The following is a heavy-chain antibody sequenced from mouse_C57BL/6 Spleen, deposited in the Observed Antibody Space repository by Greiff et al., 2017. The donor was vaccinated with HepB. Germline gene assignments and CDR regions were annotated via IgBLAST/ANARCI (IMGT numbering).Heavy chain of an antibody. V-gene: IGHV1-18*01. D-gene: IGHD2-5*01. CDR2: INPNNGGT. CDR1: GYTFTDYN. J-gene: IGHJ1*03. Sequence: EVQLQQSGPELVKPGASVKIPCKASGYTFTDYNMDWVKQSHGKSLEWIGDINPNNGGTIYNQKFKGKATLTVDKSSSTAYMELRRLTSEDTAVYYCARGTYYSNYGYFDVWGTGTTVTVSS. CDR3: ARGTYYSNYGYFDV.